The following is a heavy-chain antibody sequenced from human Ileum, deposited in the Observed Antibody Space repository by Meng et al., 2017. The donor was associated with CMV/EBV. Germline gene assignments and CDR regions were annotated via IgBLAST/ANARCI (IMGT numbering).Heavy chain of an antibody. Sequence: GGSLRLSCAASGFTLSGYAVSWVRQPPGKGLEWVSAISGTGDNTYYADSVKGRFTISRDNSKNTLYVQMNSLRAEDTALYYCAKCRGGSCYYFDYWGQGTLVTVSS. CDR3: AKCRGGSCYYFDY. CDR1: GFTLSGYA. D-gene: IGHD2-15*01. CDR2: ISGTGDNT. J-gene: IGHJ4*02. V-gene: IGHV3-23*01.